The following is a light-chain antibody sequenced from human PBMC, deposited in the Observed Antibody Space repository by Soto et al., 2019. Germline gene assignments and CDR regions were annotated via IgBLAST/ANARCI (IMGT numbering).Light chain of an antibody. Sequence: DIQMTQSPSSLSASVGDRVTITCRASQSISSYLNWYQHKPGKAPKLLIYAASNLLSGVPSRFSGSGSGSDFTLTISSLQPEDFATYYCQQSYTTLRRTFGQGTKVEIK. J-gene: IGKJ1*01. CDR2: AAS. CDR3: QQSYTTLRRT. V-gene: IGKV1-39*01. CDR1: QSISSY.